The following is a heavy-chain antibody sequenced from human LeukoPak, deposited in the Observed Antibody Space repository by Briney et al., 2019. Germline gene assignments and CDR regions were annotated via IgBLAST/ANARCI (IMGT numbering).Heavy chain of an antibody. CDR1: GFTFSSYG. D-gene: IGHD3-10*02. Sequence: GGSLRPSCAASGFTFSSYGMSWVRQAPGKGLEWVSAISGSGSSTYYADSVKGRFTISRDNSKNTLYLQMNSLRAEDTAVYYCAELGITMIGGVWGKGTTVTISS. J-gene: IGHJ6*04. V-gene: IGHV3-23*01. CDR3: AELGITMIGGV. CDR2: ISGSGSST.